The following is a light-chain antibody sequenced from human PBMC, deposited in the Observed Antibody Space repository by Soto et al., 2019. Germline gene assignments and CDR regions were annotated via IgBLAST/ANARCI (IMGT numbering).Light chain of an antibody. J-gene: IGKJ4*01. CDR3: QQFTTSSAT. V-gene: IGKV3-20*01. Sequence: EIVLTQSPGTLSSSPGERATLSCRASQSVSTNSLAWYQQKPGQAPRLLIYGASSRATGIPDRFSGSGSGTDFTLTISRLEPEDFAVYYCQQFTTSSATFGGGTRVEIK. CDR2: GAS. CDR1: QSVSTNS.